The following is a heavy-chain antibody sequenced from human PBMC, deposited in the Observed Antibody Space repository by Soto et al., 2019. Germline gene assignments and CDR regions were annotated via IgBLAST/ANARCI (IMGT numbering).Heavy chain of an antibody. V-gene: IGHV4-30-4*01. Sequence: QVQLQESGPGLVKPSQTLSLTCTVSGGSISSGDYYWSWIRQPPGKGLEWIGYIYYSVSTYYNSSLKSRVTISVDTSKNQFSLKLSSVTAADTAIYYCVRAGQGDSRGYYHFDYWCQGTLVTVSS. CDR1: GGSISSGDYY. CDR3: VRAGQGDSRGYYHFDY. CDR2: IYYSVST. D-gene: IGHD3-22*01. J-gene: IGHJ4*02.